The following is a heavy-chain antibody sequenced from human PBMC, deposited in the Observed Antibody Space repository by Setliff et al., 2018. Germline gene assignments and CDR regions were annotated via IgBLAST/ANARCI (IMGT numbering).Heavy chain of an antibody. CDR1: GFTFSSYW. CDR3: ASKVSTGY. J-gene: IGHJ4*02. CDR2: TNTDGTKT. V-gene: IGHV3-74*01. Sequence: PGGSLRLSCAASGFTFSSYWMHWVRQTPGKGLVWVSCTNTDGTKTFYADSVKGRFTISRDNAKNTLYLQMNSLTAEDTAIYYCASKVSTGYWGQGSLVTVS. D-gene: IGHD5-12*01.